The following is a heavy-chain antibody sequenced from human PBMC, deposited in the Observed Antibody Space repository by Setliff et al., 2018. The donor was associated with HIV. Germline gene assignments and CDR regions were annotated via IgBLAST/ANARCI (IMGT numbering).Heavy chain of an antibody. CDR2: INHSGST. J-gene: IGHJ3*01. CDR3: VREGEYFDTIGHYLVRRFFDL. V-gene: IGHV4-34*01. CDR1: GGSFSGHY. Sequence: PSETLSLTCAVYGGSFSGHYWSWIRQPPGKGLEWIGEINHSGSTNYNPSLKSRVTISVDTSNNQFSLNLTSVTAADTAVYYCVREGEYFDTIGHYLVRRFFDLWGQGTMVTVSS. D-gene: IGHD3-9*01.